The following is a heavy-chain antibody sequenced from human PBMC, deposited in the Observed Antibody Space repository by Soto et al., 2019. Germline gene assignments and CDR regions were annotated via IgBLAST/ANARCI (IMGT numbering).Heavy chain of an antibody. CDR3: PKLSEHPYRGSYSDY. J-gene: IGHJ4*02. CDR1: GFTFSNYA. D-gene: IGHD1-26*01. Sequence: GGSLRLSCAASGFTFSNYAMGWVRQAPGRGLEWVSAISGSGGDTYYADSVRGRFTIPRDNSKNTLYLQMNSLRAEDMAVYYCPKLSEHPYRGSYSDYWGQGTLVTVSP. CDR2: ISGSGGDT. V-gene: IGHV3-23*01.